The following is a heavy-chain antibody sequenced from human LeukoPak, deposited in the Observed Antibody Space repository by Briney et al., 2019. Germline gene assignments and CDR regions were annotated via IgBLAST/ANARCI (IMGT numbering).Heavy chain of an antibody. V-gene: IGHV3-33*08. CDR3: ARAGYCSGGSCYGSDY. CDR2: IWYDGSIQ. CDR1: GLTFSDAW. Sequence: GGSLRLSCAVSGLTFSDAWMSWVRQAPGKGLEWVAAIWYDGSIQYYADSVKGRFTISRDNSKNTLYLQMDSLRAEDTAVYYCARAGYCSGGSCYGSDYWGQGTLVSVSS. D-gene: IGHD2-15*01. J-gene: IGHJ4*02.